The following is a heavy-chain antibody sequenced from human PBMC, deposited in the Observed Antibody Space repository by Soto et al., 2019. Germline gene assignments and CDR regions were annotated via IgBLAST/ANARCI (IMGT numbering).Heavy chain of an antibody. CDR1: GFTFSSYA. D-gene: IGHD2-2*01. V-gene: IGHV3-23*01. Sequence: PGGSLRLSCAASGFTFSSYAMSWVRQAPGKGLEWVSAISDSGGSTYYADSMKGRFTISRDNSKNTLYLQMNSLRAEDTAIYYCAKDLTSTSRTPELWGQGTLVTVS. CDR3: AKDLTSTSRTPEL. J-gene: IGHJ4*02. CDR2: ISDSGGST.